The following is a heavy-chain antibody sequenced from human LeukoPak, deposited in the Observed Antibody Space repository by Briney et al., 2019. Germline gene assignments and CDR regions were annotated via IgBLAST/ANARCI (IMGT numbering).Heavy chain of an antibody. CDR3: ARDGGSSTGHAFDI. J-gene: IGHJ3*02. Sequence: WINPNSGGTNYAQKFQGRVTMTRDTSISTAYMELSRLRSDDTAVYYCARDGGSSTGHAFDIWGQGTMVTVSS. D-gene: IGHD1-26*01. CDR2: INPNSGGT. V-gene: IGHV1-2*02.